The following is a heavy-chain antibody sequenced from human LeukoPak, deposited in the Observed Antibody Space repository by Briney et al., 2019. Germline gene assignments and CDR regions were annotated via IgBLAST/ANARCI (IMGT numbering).Heavy chain of an antibody. D-gene: IGHD3-16*01. CDR2: ISSGGTIT. CDR1: RFNFSDHY. V-gene: IGHV3-11*01. J-gene: IGHJ6*02. CDR3: ARHHEYERNSYGMDA. Sequence: GGSLRLSCVASRFNFSDHYMSWIRQAPGKGLEWVSYISSGGTITYHADSVKGRFTVSRDNAKKSLYLQMNSLRGEDTAVYYCARHHEYERNSYGMDAWGPGTTVTVSS.